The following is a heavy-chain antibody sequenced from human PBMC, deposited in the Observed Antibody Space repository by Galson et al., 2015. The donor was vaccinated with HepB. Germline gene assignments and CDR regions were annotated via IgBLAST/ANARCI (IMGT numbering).Heavy chain of an antibody. J-gene: IGHJ6*03. V-gene: IGHV1-69*10. CDR3: ALYSSSWPPWLRYYYMDV. CDR1: GGTFSSYA. Sequence: SVKVSCKASGGTFSSYAISWVRQAPGQGLEWMGGIIPILGIANYAQKFQGRVTITADKSTSTAYMELSSLRSEDTAVYYCALYSSSWPPWLRYYYMDVWGKGTTVTVSS. D-gene: IGHD6-13*01. CDR2: IIPILGIA.